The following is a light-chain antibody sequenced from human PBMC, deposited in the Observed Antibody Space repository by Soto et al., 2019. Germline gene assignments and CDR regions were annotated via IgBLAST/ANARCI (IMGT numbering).Light chain of an antibody. CDR3: SSYAGSIFYV. Sequence: QSALTQPASVSGSPGQSITISCTGTSSDVGGYNYVSWYQQHPGQAPKLMIYEVSHRPSGVSDRFSGSKSGNTASLTVSGLQAEDEADYYCSSYAGSIFYVFGTGTKLTVL. V-gene: IGLV2-14*01. J-gene: IGLJ1*01. CDR1: SSDVGGYNY. CDR2: EVS.